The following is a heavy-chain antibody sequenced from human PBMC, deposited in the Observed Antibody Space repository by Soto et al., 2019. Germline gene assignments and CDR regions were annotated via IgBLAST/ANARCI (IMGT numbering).Heavy chain of an antibody. D-gene: IGHD4-17*01. CDR1: GGSFSSYA. V-gene: IGHV1-69*01. CDR3: ARGSLFGDYGDFDH. J-gene: IGHJ4*02. CDR2: IIPMFHTP. Sequence: QVQLVQSGAEVKKPGSSVKVSCKVSGGSFSSYAVSWVRQAPGQGLEWMGGIIPMFHTPNYAQMYQDRVLINADEATSTVYMELTSLRSDDTAIYYCARGSLFGDYGDFDHWGQGTLVTVSS.